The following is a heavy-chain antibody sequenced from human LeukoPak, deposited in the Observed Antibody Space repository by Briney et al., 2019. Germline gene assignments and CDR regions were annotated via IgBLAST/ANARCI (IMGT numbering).Heavy chain of an antibody. J-gene: IGHJ4*02. V-gene: IGHV3-23*01. CDR3: AKDRHYYDSSGYRDY. CDR1: GFTFSSYA. Sequence: GGSLRLSCAASGFTFSSYAMSWVRQAPGKGLEWVSAISGSGGSTYYADSVKGRFTISRDNSKNTLYLQMNSLRAEDTAVYYCAKDRHYYDSSGYRDYWGQGTLVTVFS. D-gene: IGHD3-22*01. CDR2: ISGSGGST.